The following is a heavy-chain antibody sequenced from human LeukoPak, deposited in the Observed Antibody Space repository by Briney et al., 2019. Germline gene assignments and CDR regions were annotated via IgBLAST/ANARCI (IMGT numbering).Heavy chain of an antibody. V-gene: IGHV4-59*01. CDR1: GGSISSYY. CDR3: ARMVPAGTHNY. J-gene: IGHJ4*02. D-gene: IGHD2-2*01. Sequence: SETLSLTGTVSGGSISSYYWSWIRQPPGKGLEWIGYIYYSGSTNYNPSLKSRVTISVDTSKNQFSLKLSSVTAADTAVYYCARMVPAGTHNYWGQGLLVTVSS. CDR2: IYYSGST.